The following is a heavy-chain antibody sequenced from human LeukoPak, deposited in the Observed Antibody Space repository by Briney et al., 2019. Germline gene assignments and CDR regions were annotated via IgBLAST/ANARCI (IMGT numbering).Heavy chain of an antibody. V-gene: IGHV1-2*02. CDR3: ARGEAYYDFWSGRNYGMDV. CDR1: GYTFTGYY. CDR2: INPNSGGT. Sequence: ASVEVSCKASGYTFTGYYMHWVRQAPGQGLEWMGWINPNSGGTNYAQKFQGRVTMTRDTSISTAYMELSRLRSDDTAVYYCARGEAYYDFWSGRNYGMDVWGQGTTVTVSS. J-gene: IGHJ6*02. D-gene: IGHD3-3*01.